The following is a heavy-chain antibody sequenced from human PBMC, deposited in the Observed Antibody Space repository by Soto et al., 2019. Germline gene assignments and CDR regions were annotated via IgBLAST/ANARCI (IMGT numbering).Heavy chain of an antibody. CDR1: ELPFRSIV. D-gene: IGHD3-3*01. V-gene: IGHV3-48*02. CDR3: AREGTHYDSRSGYYVGPSDL. CDR2: ISISAIRI. Sequence: EVQLVESGGALLNPGGPRRLPCAASELPFRSIVRNGSGQPPGKGLGGISIISISAIRIYYADSVRGRFTVSRDNGKNSLYLQMTSLRDEDTALYYCAREGTHYDSRSGYYVGPSDLWGQGTLVTVSS. J-gene: IGHJ5*02.